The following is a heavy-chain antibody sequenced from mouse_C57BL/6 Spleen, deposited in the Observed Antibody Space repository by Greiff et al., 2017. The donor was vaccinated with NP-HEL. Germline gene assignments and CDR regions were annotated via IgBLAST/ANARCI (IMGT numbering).Heavy chain of an antibody. D-gene: IGHD2-10*01. Sequence: DVQLQESGAELVRPGASVKLSCTASGFNIKDDYMHWVKQRPEQGLEWIGWIDPENGDTEYASKFQGKATITADTSSNTAYLQLSSLTSEDTAVYYCTTLHVNYYAMDYWGQGTSVTVSS. J-gene: IGHJ4*01. CDR2: IDPENGDT. CDR3: TTLHVNYYAMDY. V-gene: IGHV14-4*01. CDR1: GFNIKDDY.